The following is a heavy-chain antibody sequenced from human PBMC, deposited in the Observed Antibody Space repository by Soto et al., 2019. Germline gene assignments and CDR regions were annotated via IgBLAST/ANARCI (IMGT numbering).Heavy chain of an antibody. Sequence: PGESLKISCKVSGYSFTSYRIGWVRQMPGKGLEWMGIIYPADSNTKYSPSLQGQVSISADRSISTAYLQWSSLKASDTAIYYCARGNSGSYGSFDYWGQGTPVTVSS. V-gene: IGHV5-51*01. CDR2: IYPADSNT. CDR3: ARGNSGSYGSFDY. J-gene: IGHJ4*02. CDR1: GYSFTSYR. D-gene: IGHD1-26*01.